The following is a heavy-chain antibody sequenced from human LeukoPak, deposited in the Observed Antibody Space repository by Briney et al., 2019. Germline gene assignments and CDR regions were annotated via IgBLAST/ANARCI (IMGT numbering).Heavy chain of an antibody. Sequence: GGSLRLSCAASGFTFSSYSMNWVRQAPGKGLEWVSYISSSSITIYYADSVKGRFTISRDNAKNSLYLQMNSLRAEDTAVYYLSRESFFYDSYCFFPPSGFYYWGQGTLVTVSS. CDR2: ISSSSITI. CDR1: GFTFSSYS. CDR3: SRESFFYDSYCFFPPSGFYY. V-gene: IGHV3-48*01. D-gene: IGHD3-22*01. J-gene: IGHJ4*02.